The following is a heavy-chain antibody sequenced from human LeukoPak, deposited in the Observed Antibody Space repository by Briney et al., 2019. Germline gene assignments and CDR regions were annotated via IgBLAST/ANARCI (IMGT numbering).Heavy chain of an antibody. V-gene: IGHV1-8*01. CDR2: INPNRGNR. CDR1: GYTFPSYD. CDR3: AIGHGLLWFGESQFAY. J-gene: IGHJ4*02. Sequence: ASVKVSCKPSGYTFPSYDINWVRQATGQGLEWMGWINPNRGNRGYAQKLQGRVTMTRNTSISPAYMVLSSLRSENTAVYYGAIGHGLLWFGESQFAYWGQGTLVTVSS. D-gene: IGHD3-10*01.